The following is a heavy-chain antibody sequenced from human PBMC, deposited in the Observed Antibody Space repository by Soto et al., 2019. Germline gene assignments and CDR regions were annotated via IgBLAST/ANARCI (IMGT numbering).Heavy chain of an antibody. CDR3: AYSSTPFDY. D-gene: IGHD6-13*01. J-gene: IGHJ4*02. Sequence: GGSLRLSCAASGFTFSTYAMAWVRQAPGKGLEWVSAISGSGGSTYYADSVKGRFTISRDNSKNTLYLQMNSLRAEDTAVYYCAYSSTPFDYWGQGTLVTVSS. CDR1: GFTFSTYA. CDR2: ISGSGGST. V-gene: IGHV3-23*01.